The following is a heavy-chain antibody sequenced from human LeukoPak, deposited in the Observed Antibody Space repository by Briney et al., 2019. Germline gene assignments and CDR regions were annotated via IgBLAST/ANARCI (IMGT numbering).Heavy chain of an antibody. Sequence: SETLSLTCTVSGGSISSYYWGWIRQPPGKGLEWIGSIYYSGSTYYNPSLKSRVTISVDTSKNQFSLELSSVTAADTAVYYCASDYGSGSPSDYWGQGTLVTVSS. CDR3: ASDYGSGSPSDY. J-gene: IGHJ4*02. D-gene: IGHD3-10*01. V-gene: IGHV4-39*07. CDR2: IYYSGST. CDR1: GGSISSYY.